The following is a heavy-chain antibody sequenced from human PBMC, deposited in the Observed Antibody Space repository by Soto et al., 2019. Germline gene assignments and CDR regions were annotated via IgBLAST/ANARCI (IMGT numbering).Heavy chain of an antibody. CDR3: ARAGGVDTAMVRYYSYGMDV. CDR2: ICHSGST. Sequence: QLQLQESGSGLVKPSQTLSLTCAVSGGSISSGGYSWSWIRQPPGKGLEWIGYICHSGSTYYNPSHRRRVPISVDRSKNQFSLKLSSVTAADTAVYYCARAGGVDTAMVRYYSYGMDVWGQGTTVTVSS. V-gene: IGHV4-30-2*01. J-gene: IGHJ6*02. D-gene: IGHD5-18*01. CDR1: GGSISSGGYS.